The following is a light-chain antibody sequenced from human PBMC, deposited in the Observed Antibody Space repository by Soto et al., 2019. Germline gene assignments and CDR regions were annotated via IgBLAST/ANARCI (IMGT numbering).Light chain of an antibody. CDR1: QSLSSSY. J-gene: IGKJ3*01. CDR3: QQYGSSPGLFT. Sequence: EIVLTQSPGALSLSPGEGATLSCRASQSLSSSYVAWYQQKPGQAPRLLIYDASSRATGIPDRFSGSGSGTDFTLTISRLEPEDFAVYYCQQYGSSPGLFTFGPGTKVDIK. CDR2: DAS. V-gene: IGKV3-20*01.